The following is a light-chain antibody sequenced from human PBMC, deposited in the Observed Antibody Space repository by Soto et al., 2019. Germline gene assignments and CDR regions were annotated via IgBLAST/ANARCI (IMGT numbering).Light chain of an antibody. J-gene: IGKJ2*01. V-gene: IGKV1-39*01. CDR3: QQSYSTPT. CDR2: AAS. CDR1: QSISSY. Sequence: DIQMTQSPSSLSASVGDRVTITCRASQSISSYLNWYQQKPGKAPKLLIYAASSLQSGVPSRFTGSGSGRDFTLTISSLQPDDFATYYCQQSYSTPTFGQGTKLEI.